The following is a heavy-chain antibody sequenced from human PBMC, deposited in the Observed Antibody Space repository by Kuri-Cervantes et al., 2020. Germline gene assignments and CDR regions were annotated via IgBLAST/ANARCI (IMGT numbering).Heavy chain of an antibody. J-gene: IGHJ6*03. D-gene: IGHD3-16*01. CDR1: GGTFSSYA. CDR3: AKGQGIWGTIYYYYYMDV. CDR2: IIPIFGTA. Sequence: SVKVSCKASGGTFSSYAISWVRQAPGQGLEWMGGIIPIFGTANYAQKFQGRVTITADESTSTAYMELSSLRSEDTAVYYCAKGQGIWGTIYYYYYMDVWGKGTTVTVSS. V-gene: IGHV1-69*13.